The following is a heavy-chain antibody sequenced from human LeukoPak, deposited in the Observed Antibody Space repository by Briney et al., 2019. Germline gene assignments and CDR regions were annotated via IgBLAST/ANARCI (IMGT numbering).Heavy chain of an antibody. V-gene: IGHV3-7*01. Sequence: PGGSLRLSCAASGFTFSSYWMSWVRQAPGKGLEWVANIKQDGSEKYYVDSVKGRFTISRDNAKNSLYLQMNSLRAEDTAVYYCARDPGGYYDSSGYYYDAFDIWGQGTMVTVSS. CDR1: GFTFSSYW. CDR2: IKQDGSEK. J-gene: IGHJ3*02. CDR3: ARDPGGYYDSSGYYYDAFDI. D-gene: IGHD3-22*01.